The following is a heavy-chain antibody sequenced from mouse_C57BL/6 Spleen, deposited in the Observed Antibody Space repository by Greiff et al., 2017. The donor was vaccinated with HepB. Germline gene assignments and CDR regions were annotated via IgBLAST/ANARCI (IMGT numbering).Heavy chain of an antibody. CDR2: IDPGDGDT. CDR1: GYAFSSSW. J-gene: IGHJ2*01. CDR3: ARGIYYYGSSYEDYFDY. Sequence: QVHVKQSGPELVKPGASVKISCKASGYAFSSSWMNWVKQRPGKGLEWIGRIDPGDGDTNYNGKFKGKSTLSADKSSSTAYMQRSRLTSEDSAVYFCARGIYYYGSSYEDYFDYWGQGTTLTVSS. D-gene: IGHD1-1*01. V-gene: IGHV1-82*01.